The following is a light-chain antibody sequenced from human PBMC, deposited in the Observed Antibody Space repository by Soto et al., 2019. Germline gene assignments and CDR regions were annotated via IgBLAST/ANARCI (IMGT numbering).Light chain of an antibody. V-gene: IGLV1-40*01. J-gene: IGLJ1*01. CDR2: VDN. CDR1: SSNVGAASD. Sequence: QSVLTQPPSVSGAPGQRVTISCSGTSSNVGAASDVYWYQQLPGTAPRLLISVDNKRPSGVPDRFSASKSGPSASLAITGLRPEDEADYYCQSYDDSLSGSWVFGTGTKLTVL. CDR3: QSYDDSLSGSWV.